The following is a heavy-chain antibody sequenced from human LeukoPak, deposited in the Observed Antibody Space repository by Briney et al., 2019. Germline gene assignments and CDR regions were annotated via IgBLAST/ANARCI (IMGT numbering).Heavy chain of an antibody. D-gene: IGHD1-26*01. Sequence: PGGSLRLSCAASGFAFNNYAMTWVRQAPGKGLEWVSNINDNGGQRHYADSVKGRFTISRDNSKNTLFLQMDSLRAEDTAVYYCAKTQWKVGATDYFDYWDQGILVTVSS. J-gene: IGHJ4*02. CDR3: AKTQWKVGATDYFDY. CDR2: INDNGGQR. CDR1: GFAFNNYA. V-gene: IGHV3-23*01.